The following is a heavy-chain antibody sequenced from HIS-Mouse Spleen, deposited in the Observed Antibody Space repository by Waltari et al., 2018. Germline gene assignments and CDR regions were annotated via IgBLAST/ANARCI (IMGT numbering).Heavy chain of an antibody. D-gene: IGHD7-27*01. J-gene: IGHJ3*02. CDR3: ARVGLGIAFDI. V-gene: IGHV1-2*02. Sequence: QVQLVQSGAAVKKPGASVKVSCKASGYTFTGYYLHWVRQAPGQGLEWMGWINPNSGGTNYEQKFQGRVTMTRDTSISTAYMELSRLRSDDTAVYYCARVGLGIAFDIWGQGTMVTVSS. CDR1: GYTFTGYY. CDR2: INPNSGGT.